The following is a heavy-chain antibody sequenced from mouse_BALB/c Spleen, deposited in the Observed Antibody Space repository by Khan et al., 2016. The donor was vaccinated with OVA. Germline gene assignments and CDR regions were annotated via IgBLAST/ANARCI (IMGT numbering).Heavy chain of an antibody. V-gene: IGHV9-4*02. J-gene: IGHJ4*01. CDR3: ARGDAAYYRNDGGAMEY. Sequence: QIQLVQSGPELKKPGETVRISCKASGYTFTTAGIQWVQKMPGKGLKWIGWINTHSGVPKYAEDFKGRFAFSLEISVNTAYLQITNLKNEDTATYVCARGDAAYYRNDGGAMEYWGQGTSVTVSS. CDR1: GYTFTTAG. CDR2: INTHSGVP. D-gene: IGHD2-14*01.